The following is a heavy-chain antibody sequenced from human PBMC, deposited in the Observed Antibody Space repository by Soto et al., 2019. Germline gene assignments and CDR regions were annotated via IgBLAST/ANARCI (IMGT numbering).Heavy chain of an antibody. CDR3: ARGYRQSGYSSSWVFDY. J-gene: IGHJ4*02. CDR2: IFYSGST. Sequence: QVQLQESGPGLVKPSQTLSLICTVSGGSINSGGYYWNWIRQHPGKGLEWIGYIFYSGSTYYNPSLRRRVTISADTYENQCTLSVRCGVAADTAVYFCARGYRQSGYSSSWVFDYWGQGTLVNVSS. D-gene: IGHD6-13*01. V-gene: IGHV4-31*03. CDR1: GGSINSGGYY.